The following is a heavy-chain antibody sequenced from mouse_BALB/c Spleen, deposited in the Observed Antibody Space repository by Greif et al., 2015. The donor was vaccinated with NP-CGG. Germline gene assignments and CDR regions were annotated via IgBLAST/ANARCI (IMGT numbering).Heavy chain of an antibody. CDR1: GFTFSSYA. V-gene: IGHV5-6-5*01. Sequence: EVNVVESGGGLVKPGGSLKLSCAASGFTFSSYAMSWVRQTPEKRLEWVASISSGGSTYYPDSVKGRFTISRDNARNILYLQMSSLRAEDTAMYYCARSMITTGAWFAYWGQGTLVTVSA. CDR2: ISSGGST. CDR3: ARSMITTGAWFAY. D-gene: IGHD2-4*01. J-gene: IGHJ3*01.